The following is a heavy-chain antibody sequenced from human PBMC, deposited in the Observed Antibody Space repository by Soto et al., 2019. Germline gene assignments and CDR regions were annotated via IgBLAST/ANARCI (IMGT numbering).Heavy chain of an antibody. J-gene: IGHJ6*02. CDR1: GGTFSSYA. Sequence: SVKVSCKASGGTFSSYAISWVRQAPGQGLEWMGGIIPIFGTANYAQKFQGRVTIIADESTSTAYMELSSLRSEDTAVYYCARGSIAAAGKYYYYGMDVWGQGTTVTVSS. CDR3: ARGSIAAAGKYYYYGMDV. V-gene: IGHV1-69*13. CDR2: IIPIFGTA. D-gene: IGHD6-13*01.